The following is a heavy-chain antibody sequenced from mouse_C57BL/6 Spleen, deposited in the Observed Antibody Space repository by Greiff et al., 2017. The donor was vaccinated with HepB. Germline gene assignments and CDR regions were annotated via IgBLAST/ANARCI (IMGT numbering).Heavy chain of an antibody. CDR3: ARDYSNYLAWFAY. Sequence: EVQRVESGGGLVKPGGSLKLSCAASGFTFSDYGMHWVRQAPEKGLEWVAYISSGSSTIYYADTVKGRFTISRDNAKNTLFLQMTSLRSEDTAMYDCARDYSNYLAWFAYWGQGTLVTVSA. D-gene: IGHD2-5*01. V-gene: IGHV5-17*01. CDR2: ISSGSSTI. CDR1: GFTFSDYG. J-gene: IGHJ3*01.